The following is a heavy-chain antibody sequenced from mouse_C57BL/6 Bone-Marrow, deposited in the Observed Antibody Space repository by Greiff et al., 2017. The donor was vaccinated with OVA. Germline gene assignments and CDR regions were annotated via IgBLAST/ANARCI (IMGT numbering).Heavy chain of an antibody. J-gene: IGHJ2*01. D-gene: IGHD2-1*01. V-gene: IGHV1-64*01. Sequence: VQLQQSGAELVKPGASVKLSCKASGYTFTSYWMHWVKQRPGQGLEWIGMIHPNSGSTNYNEKFKSKATLTVDKSSSTAYMQLSSLTSEDSAVYYCALYYGNYPLDYWGQGTTLTVSS. CDR3: ALYYGNYPLDY. CDR2: IHPNSGST. CDR1: GYTFTSYW.